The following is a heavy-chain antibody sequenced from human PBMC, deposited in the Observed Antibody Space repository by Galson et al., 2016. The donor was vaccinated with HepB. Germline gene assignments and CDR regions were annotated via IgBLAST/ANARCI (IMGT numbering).Heavy chain of an antibody. J-gene: IGHJ4*02. CDR2: ISGTDGRT. D-gene: IGHD4-17*01. Sequence: SLRLSCAASGFTFINYAMSWVRQAPGKGLEWVSGISGTDGRTLYADSVKGRFTISRDNSKNTLYLQMNSLRADDTAVYYCARDDETYGDPDFWGQGTLVTVSS. V-gene: IGHV3-23*01. CDR1: GFTFINYA. CDR3: ARDDETYGDPDF.